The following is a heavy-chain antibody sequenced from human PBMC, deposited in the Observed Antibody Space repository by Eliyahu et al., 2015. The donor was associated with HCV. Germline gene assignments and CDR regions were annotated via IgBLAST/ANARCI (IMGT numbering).Heavy chain of an antibody. Sequence: QVQLVQSGTEVKEPGSSVKVSCEASGGTFSSFAISWVRQAPGQGFEWMGGIIPIFGTLNQPPEFPGRLTIIADESTRTAYMELSSLRSEDTAMYYCARERIADFDRSEAFDLWGQGTMVIVSS. CDR2: IIPIFGTL. V-gene: IGHV1-69*01. J-gene: IGHJ3*01. CDR3: ARERIADFDRSEAFDL. D-gene: IGHD6-6*01. CDR1: GGTFSSFA.